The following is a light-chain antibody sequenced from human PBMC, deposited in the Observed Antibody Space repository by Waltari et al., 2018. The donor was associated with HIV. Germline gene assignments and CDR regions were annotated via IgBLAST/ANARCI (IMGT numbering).Light chain of an antibody. J-gene: IGLJ2*01. CDR2: NVN. Sequence: QSALTQPASVSGSPGQSITISCTGTSGDGGGYNFVSWYQKPPGKAPKLIIYNVNSRPSGVSSRFSGSRSANTASLTISGLQAEDEADYLCSSYTSSGPRYVLFGGGTRLTVL. CDR1: SGDGGGYNF. CDR3: SSYTSSGPRYVL. V-gene: IGLV2-14*03.